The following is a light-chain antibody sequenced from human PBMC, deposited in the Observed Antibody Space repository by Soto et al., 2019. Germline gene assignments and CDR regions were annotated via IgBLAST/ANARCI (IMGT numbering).Light chain of an antibody. V-gene: IGKV3-20*01. CDR3: QQYGNSPWT. CDR2: GAS. CDR1: RTVSSSY. J-gene: IGKJ1*01. Sequence: EIVLTQSPGTLSLSPGERATLSCRASRTVSSSYLAWYQQKPGQAPRLLIYGASSRATGIPDRFSGSGSATDFTLTISRLEPEDFAVYYCQQYGNSPWTFGQGTKVDIK.